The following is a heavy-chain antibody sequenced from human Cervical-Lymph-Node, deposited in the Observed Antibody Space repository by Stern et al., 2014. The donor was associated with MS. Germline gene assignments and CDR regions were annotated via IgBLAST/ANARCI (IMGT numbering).Heavy chain of an antibody. D-gene: IGHD5-24*01. V-gene: IGHV1-69*06. CDR3: ARRRRDGYNFYYYYGMEV. CDR1: GDTFSSYA. J-gene: IGHJ6*02. Sequence: VQLVESGSEVKKPGSSVKVSCKASGDTFSSYAINWVRQAPGQGLEWMGGIIPIFGTPNYAQKCQGRVTITADISTSTAYMDLSSLRSEDTAVYYCARRRRDGYNFYYYYGMEVWGQGTTVTVSS. CDR2: IIPIFGTP.